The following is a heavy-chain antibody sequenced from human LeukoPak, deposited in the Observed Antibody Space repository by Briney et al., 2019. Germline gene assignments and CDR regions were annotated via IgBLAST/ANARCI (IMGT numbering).Heavy chain of an antibody. V-gene: IGHV4-61*01. CDR2: IYYSGST. J-gene: IGHJ5*02. CDR1: ADSISNDYF. D-gene: IGHD3-3*01. Sequence: ASETLSLTCTVSADSISNDYFWGWIRQPPGKGLEWIGYIYYSGSTNYNPSLKSRVTISVDTSKNQFSLKLSSVTAADTAVYYCATTHYDFWSGYWFDPWGQGTLVTVSS. CDR3: ATTHYDFWSGYWFDP.